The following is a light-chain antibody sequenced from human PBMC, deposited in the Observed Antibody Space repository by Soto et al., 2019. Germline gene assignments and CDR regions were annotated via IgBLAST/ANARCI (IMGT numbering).Light chain of an antibody. J-gene: IGKJ5*01. CDR2: GAS. Sequence: GLTQSPGTLSLSPGERATLSCSASQSVSNNYLARYQQKPGQAPTTLISGASSRDTGTTDRVSGTGSRSEFTLTTSTLETEGGAVYKCQLSSSTPITFGQGTRLEI. CDR3: QLSSSTPIT. CDR1: QSVSNNY. V-gene: IGKV3-20*01.